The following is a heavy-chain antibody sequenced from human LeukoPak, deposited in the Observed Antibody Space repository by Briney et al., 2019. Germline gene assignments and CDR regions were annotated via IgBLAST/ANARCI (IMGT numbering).Heavy chain of an antibody. CDR2: IYSGGST. J-gene: IGHJ4*02. D-gene: IGHD2-8*02. Sequence: GGSLRLSCAASGFTVSSNYMSWVRQAPGKGLEWVSVIYSGGSTYYADSVKGRFTISRDNSKNTLYLQMNSLRAEDTAIYYCATYRQVLLPFESWGQGTLVTVSS. CDR1: GFTVSSNY. V-gene: IGHV3-53*01. CDR3: ATYRQVLLPFES.